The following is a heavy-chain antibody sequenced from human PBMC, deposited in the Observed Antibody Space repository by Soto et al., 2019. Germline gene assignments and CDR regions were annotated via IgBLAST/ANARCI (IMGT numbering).Heavy chain of an antibody. V-gene: IGHV3-30-3*01. J-gene: IGHJ6*02. CDR3: AKVGGTLSWLGYYGMTV. D-gene: IGHD2-8*02. CDR2: ISFDGNNK. CDR1: GFIFNNFA. Sequence: QVQLVESGGGVVQPGTSLRLSCATSGFIFNNFAMHWVRQAPGKGLEWVAAISFDGNNKYYADSVKGRFTISRDSSLFLEMNTMRTEDTAVYYCAKVGGTLSWLGYYGMTVWGQGTTVTVSS.